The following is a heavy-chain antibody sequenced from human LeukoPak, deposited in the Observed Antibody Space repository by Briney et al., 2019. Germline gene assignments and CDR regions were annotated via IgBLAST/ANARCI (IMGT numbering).Heavy chain of an antibody. Sequence: GGSLRLSCAASGFTFSSYGMHWVRQAPGKGLEWVAVISYDGSNKYYADSVKGRFTISRDNSKNTLYLQMNSLRAEDTAVYYCAKDFTPGGNDHEGGLDYWGQRTLVTVSS. CDR2: ISYDGSNK. V-gene: IGHV3-30*18. CDR3: AKDFTPGGNDHEGGLDY. CDR1: GFTFSSYG. D-gene: IGHD1-1*01. J-gene: IGHJ4*02.